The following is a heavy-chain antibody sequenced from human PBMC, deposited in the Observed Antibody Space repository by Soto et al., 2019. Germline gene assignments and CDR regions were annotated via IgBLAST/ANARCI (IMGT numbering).Heavy chain of an antibody. D-gene: IGHD3-10*01. V-gene: IGHV4-59*01. CDR2: ILYSGST. Sequence: VKPSETLSLTCAVSGGSINSXXXXXXRQPPGKGLEWIGYILYSGSTXXXXXXXXXXXXXXXXXXXXXXXXLRSVTAADTAVYYCATTPKNGVVSPAMFYWGRXTLVTVSS. J-gene: IGHJ4*02. CDR3: ATTPKNGVVSPAMFY. CDR1: GGSINSXX.